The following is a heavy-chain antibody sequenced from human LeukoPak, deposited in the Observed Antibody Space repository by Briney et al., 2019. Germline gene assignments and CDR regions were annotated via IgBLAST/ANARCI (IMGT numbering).Heavy chain of an antibody. CDR1: GFTFSTSW. CDR2: IYSDESSI. D-gene: IGHD1-26*01. V-gene: IGHV3-74*01. CDR3: ARGHSGTSDY. Sequence: GGSLRLSCAASGFTFSTSWMQSVRQAPGKGLVWVSRIYSDESSIRYADSVKGRFTISRDNAKNTLYLQMNSLRAEDTAVYYFARGHSGTSDYWGQGTLVTVSS. J-gene: IGHJ4*02.